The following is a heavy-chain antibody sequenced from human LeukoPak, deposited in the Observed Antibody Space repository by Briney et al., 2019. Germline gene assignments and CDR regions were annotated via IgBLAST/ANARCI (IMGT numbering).Heavy chain of an antibody. CDR2: IAYDENNK. V-gene: IGHV3-30*18. J-gene: IGHJ1*01. D-gene: IGHD3-10*01. CDR3: AKDQGYYGSGSYKEYFQH. CDR1: GFTFSSYG. Sequence: PGGSLRLSCAASGFTFSSYGMHWVRQAPGKGLEWVAVIAYDENNKYYADSVKGRFTISRDKSKNTLYLQMNSLRAEDTAVYYCAKDQGYYGSGSYKEYFQHWGQGTLVTVSS.